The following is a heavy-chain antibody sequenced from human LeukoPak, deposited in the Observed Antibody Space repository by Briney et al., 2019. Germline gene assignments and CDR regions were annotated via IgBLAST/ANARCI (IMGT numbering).Heavy chain of an antibody. CDR2: MNPNSGDT. CDR1: GYTFTSYD. J-gene: IGHJ4*02. Sequence: ASVKVSCKASGYTFTSYDINWVRQAVGQGLEWMGWMNPNSGDTGYVEKFQGRVTMTRDTSITTAYMELSSLRSEDTAVYYCTRSGFGGGVHFDYWGQGTPVTVCS. V-gene: IGHV1-8*01. D-gene: IGHD3-16*01. CDR3: TRSGFGGGVHFDY.